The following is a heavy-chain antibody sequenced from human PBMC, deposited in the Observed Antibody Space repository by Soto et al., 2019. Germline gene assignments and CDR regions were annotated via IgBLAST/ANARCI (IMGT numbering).Heavy chain of an antibody. D-gene: IGHD2-2*01. Sequence: SETLSLTCTVSGGSISSSSYYWGWIRQPPGKGLEWIGSIYYSGSTYYNPSLKSRVTISVDTSKNQFSLKLSSVTAADTAVYYCAVFTSLSQAFDYWGQGTLVTVSS. CDR1: GGSISSSSYY. V-gene: IGHV4-39*01. CDR2: IYYSGST. J-gene: IGHJ4*02. CDR3: AVFTSLSQAFDY.